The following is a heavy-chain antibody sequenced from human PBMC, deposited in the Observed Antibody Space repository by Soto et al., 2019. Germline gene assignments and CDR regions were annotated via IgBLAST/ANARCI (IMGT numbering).Heavy chain of an antibody. J-gene: IGHJ6*02. CDR2: IYSGGST. CDR3: ARELGGDGDYDYYYYGMDV. Sequence: EVQLVESGGGLIQPGGSLRLSCAASGFTVSSNYMSWVRQAPGKGLEWVSVIYSGGSTYYADSVKGRFTISRDNSKNTLYLQMTSLRAEDTAVYYCARELGGDGDYDYYYYGMDVWGQGTTVTVSS. CDR1: GFTVSSNY. V-gene: IGHV3-53*01. D-gene: IGHD4-17*01.